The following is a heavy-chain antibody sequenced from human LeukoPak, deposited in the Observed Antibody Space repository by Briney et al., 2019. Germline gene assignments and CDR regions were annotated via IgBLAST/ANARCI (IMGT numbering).Heavy chain of an antibody. D-gene: IGHD2-8*01. CDR1: GFTFSSYG. V-gene: IGHV3-30*02. CDR2: IQNDGSNE. Sequence: GGSLRLSCAASGFTFSSYGMHWVRQAPGKGLEWVAYIQNDGSNEQYADSVKGRFSISRDSSKNILYLQMNSLRAEDTAVYYCAKDRCSNDIGCYYYYMDVWGKGTTVTISS. J-gene: IGHJ6*03. CDR3: AKDRCSNDIGCYYYYMDV.